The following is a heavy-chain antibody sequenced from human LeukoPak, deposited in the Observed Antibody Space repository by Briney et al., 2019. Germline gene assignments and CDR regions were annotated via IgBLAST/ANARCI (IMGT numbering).Heavy chain of an antibody. CDR2: IWYDGSNK. CDR1: GFTFSSYG. D-gene: IGHD3-22*01. J-gene: IGHJ5*02. CDR3: ARDAFRYHDSSDGGFDP. V-gene: IGHV3-33*01. Sequence: GRSLRLSCAASGFTFSSYGMHWVRQAPGKGLEWVAVIWYDGSNKYYADSVKGRFTISRDNSKNTLYLQMNSLRAEDTAVYYCARDAFRYHDSSDGGFDPWGQGTLVTVSS.